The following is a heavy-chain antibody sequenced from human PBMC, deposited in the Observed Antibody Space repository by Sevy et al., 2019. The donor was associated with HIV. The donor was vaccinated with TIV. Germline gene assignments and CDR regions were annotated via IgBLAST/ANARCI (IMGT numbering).Heavy chain of an antibody. CDR2: ISGFGNT. CDR1: GFTFNTHV. Sequence: GGSLRLSCAASGFTFNTHVMNWVRQAPGKGLEWVSSISGFGNTYYADSVRGRFTISRDNAKNTLYLLMNSLGADDTAVYYCAKVLNPALESMMEVTVRSLKGFDVWGQGTMVTVSS. J-gene: IGHJ3*01. V-gene: IGHV3-23*01. D-gene: IGHD3-22*01. CDR3: AKVLNPALESMMEVTVRSLKGFDV.